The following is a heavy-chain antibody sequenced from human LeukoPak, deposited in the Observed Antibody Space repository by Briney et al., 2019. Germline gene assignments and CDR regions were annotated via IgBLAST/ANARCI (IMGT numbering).Heavy chain of an antibody. J-gene: IGHJ4*02. V-gene: IGHV1-46*01. CDR3: ARDPINYYDSSGNYYRFFDY. Sequence: ASVKVSCKASGYTFSNYYIRWVRQAPGQGLKWMGIINPSAGSTTYAPKFQGRVTMTGDTSTSTVYMELSSLRSEDTAVYYCARDPINYYDSSGNYYRFFDYWGQGTLVTVSS. D-gene: IGHD3-22*01. CDR1: GYTFSNYY. CDR2: INPSAGST.